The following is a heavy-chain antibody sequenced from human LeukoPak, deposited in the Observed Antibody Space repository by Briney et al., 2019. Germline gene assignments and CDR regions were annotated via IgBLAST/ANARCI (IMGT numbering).Heavy chain of an antibody. CDR2: ISGSGGST. D-gene: IGHD3-22*01. CDR1: GFTFSSYG. CDR3: AKGSSKYYYDSSGYYYFDY. J-gene: IGHJ4*02. V-gene: IGHV3-23*01. Sequence: PGGTLRLSCAASGFTFSSYGMSWVRQAPGKGLEWVSAISGSGGSTYYADSVKGRFTISRDNSKNTLYLQMNSLRAEDTAVYYCAKGSSKYYYDSSGYYYFDYWGQGTLVTVSS.